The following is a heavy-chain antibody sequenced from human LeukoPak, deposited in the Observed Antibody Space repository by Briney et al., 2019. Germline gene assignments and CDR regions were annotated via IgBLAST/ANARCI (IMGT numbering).Heavy chain of an antibody. CDR2: IYYSGST. Sequence: KPSETLSLTCTVSGGSISSYYWSWIRQPPGKGLEWIGYIYYSGSTNYNPSLKSRVTISVDTSKNQFSLKLSSVTAADTAVYYCARGNWNFDYWGQGTLVTVSS. V-gene: IGHV4-59*01. CDR3: ARGNWNFDY. J-gene: IGHJ4*02. D-gene: IGHD1-1*01. CDR1: GGSISSYY.